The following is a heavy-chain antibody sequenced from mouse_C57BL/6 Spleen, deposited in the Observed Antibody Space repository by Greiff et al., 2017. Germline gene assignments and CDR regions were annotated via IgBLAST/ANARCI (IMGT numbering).Heavy chain of an antibody. D-gene: IGHD1-1*01. Sequence: VQLQQSGPELVKPGASVKIPCKASGYTFTDYNMDWVKQSHGKSLEWIGDINPNNGGTIYNQKFKGKATLTVDKSSSPAYMELRSLTSEDTAVYYCAREYYGSRGGYAMDYWGQGTSVTVSS. CDR2: INPNNGGT. CDR3: AREYYGSRGGYAMDY. V-gene: IGHV1-18*01. CDR1: GYTFTDYN. J-gene: IGHJ4*01.